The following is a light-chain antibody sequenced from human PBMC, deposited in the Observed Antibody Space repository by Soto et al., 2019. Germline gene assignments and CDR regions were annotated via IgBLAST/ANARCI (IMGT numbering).Light chain of an antibody. CDR2: ADN. CDR3: QSYDTSLSGVI. Sequence: QSVLTQTPSVSGAPGQKITMSCTGSSSNLGAGYDVHWYQQIPGAAPRLLIYADNNRPSGVPDRFSASKSGTSASLAITGLQGEDEANYYCQSYDTSLSGVIFVAGTQLTVL. CDR1: SSNLGAGYD. J-gene: IGLJ2*01. V-gene: IGLV1-40*01.